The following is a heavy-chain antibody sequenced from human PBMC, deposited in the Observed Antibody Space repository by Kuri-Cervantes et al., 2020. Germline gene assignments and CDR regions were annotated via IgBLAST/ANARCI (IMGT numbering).Heavy chain of an antibody. CDR1: GFTFSSYE. V-gene: IGHV3-48*03. Sequence: GESLRISCAASGFTFSSYEMNWFRQAPGKGPEWVSYINGSGGLISYADSVKGRFTISRDNAKNSLYLQMNSLRAEDTAVYYCARDGKREYYDILTGHYGFDYWGQGTLVTVSS. D-gene: IGHD3-9*01. J-gene: IGHJ4*02. CDR3: ARDGKREYYDILTGHYGFDY. CDR2: INGSGGLI.